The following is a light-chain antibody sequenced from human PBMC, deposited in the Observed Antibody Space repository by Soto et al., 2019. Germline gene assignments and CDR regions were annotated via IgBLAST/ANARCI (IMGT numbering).Light chain of an antibody. J-gene: IGKJ2*01. CDR1: QSVSSSY. CDR3: QQYDSWPQT. V-gene: IGKV3-20*01. Sequence: EIVLTQSPGTLSLSPGERATLSCRASQSVSSSYLAWYQQKPGQAPRLLIYGASSRATGIPARFSGSGSGTSFTLTISSLQSEDFALYWCQQYDSWPQTYGQGTRLEIK. CDR2: GAS.